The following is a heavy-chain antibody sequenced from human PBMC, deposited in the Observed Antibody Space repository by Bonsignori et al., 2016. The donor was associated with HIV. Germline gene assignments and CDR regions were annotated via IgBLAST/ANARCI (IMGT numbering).Heavy chain of an antibody. J-gene: IGHJ4*02. D-gene: IGHD2-15*01. V-gene: IGHV4-59*01. CDR2: IYYSGST. CDR3: ARGREWWIH. Sequence: WIRQPPGKGLEWIGYIYYSGSTNYNPSLKSRVTISVDTSKNQFSLKLSSVTAADTAVYYCARGREWWIHWGQGTLVTVSS.